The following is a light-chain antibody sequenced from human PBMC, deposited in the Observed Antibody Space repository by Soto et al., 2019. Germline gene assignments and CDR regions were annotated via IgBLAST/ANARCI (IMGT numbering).Light chain of an antibody. J-gene: IGKJ4*01. CDR1: QTISND. V-gene: IGKV3-15*01. CDR2: GAS. CDR3: QQHNKWPPVT. Sequence: EVVMTQSPATVSVSPGEGVTLSCRASQTISNDLAWYQQKPGQAPRLLIYGASTRATGVPARFSGGGSGTEFTLTISSLQSEDFAFYYCQQHNKWPPVTFGGGPKVDIK.